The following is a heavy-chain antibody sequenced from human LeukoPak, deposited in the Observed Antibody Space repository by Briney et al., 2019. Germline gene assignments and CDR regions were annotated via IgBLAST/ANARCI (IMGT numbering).Heavy chain of an antibody. CDR3: ARGRIAVAGGWFDP. J-gene: IGHJ5*02. V-gene: IGHV1-8*01. D-gene: IGHD6-19*01. Sequence: ASVKVSCKASGYTFTSYDINWVRQATGQGLEWMGWMNPNSGNTGYAQKFQGRVTMTRNTSISTAYMELSSLRSEDTAVYYCARGRIAVAGGWFDPWGQGTLATVSS. CDR1: GYTFTSYD. CDR2: MNPNSGNT.